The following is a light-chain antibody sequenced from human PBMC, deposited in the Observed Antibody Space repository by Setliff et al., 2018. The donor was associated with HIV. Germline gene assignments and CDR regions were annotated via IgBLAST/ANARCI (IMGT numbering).Light chain of an antibody. CDR1: SRDVGGYNY. CDR2: EVT. V-gene: IGLV2-14*03. J-gene: IGLJ1*01. Sequence: QSVLAQPASVSGSPGQSITISCTGTSRDVGGYNYVSWYQQHPGKAPKLIIYEVTNRASGVSNRFSGSKSGNTASLTISGLQAEDEADYYCSSYAITNTLPFGTGTKVTVL. CDR3: SSYAITNTLP.